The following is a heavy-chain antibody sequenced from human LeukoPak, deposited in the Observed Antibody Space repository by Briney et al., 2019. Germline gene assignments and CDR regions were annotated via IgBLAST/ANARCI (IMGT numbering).Heavy chain of an antibody. J-gene: IGHJ4*02. D-gene: IGHD2-2*01. CDR3: ARLNPLLLEYYFDY. CDR1: GGSFSGYY. V-gene: IGHV4-59*01. CDR2: IYYSGST. Sequence: KPSETLSLTCAVYGGSFSGYYWSWIRQPPGKGLEWIGYIYYSGSTNYNPSLKSRVTISVDTSKNQFSLKLSSVTAADTAVYYCARLNPLLLEYYFDYWGQGTLVTVSS.